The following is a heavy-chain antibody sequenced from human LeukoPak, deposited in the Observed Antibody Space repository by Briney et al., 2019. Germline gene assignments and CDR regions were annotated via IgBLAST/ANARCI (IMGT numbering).Heavy chain of an antibody. D-gene: IGHD3-10*02. CDR1: GGSISGYY. CDR3: ARGPSLYSAAHPIDY. J-gene: IGHJ4*02. Sequence: KTSETLSLTCTVSGGSISGYYWSWIRQPPGKGLEWIGYSHNSGITNYNPSLKSRVTISVDTSKNQFSLKLSSVTAADTAVYYCARGPSLYSAAHPIDYWGQGTLVTVSS. CDR2: SHNSGIT. V-gene: IGHV4-59*12.